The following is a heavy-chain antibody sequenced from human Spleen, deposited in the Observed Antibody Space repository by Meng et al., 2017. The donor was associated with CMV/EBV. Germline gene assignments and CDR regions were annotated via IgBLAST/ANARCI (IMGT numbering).Heavy chain of an antibody. Sequence: SETLSLTCSVSGGSINTYYWIWIRQPPGKGLEWIGYIYYSGSTNYNPSLKSRVTISVDTSKNQFSLKLSSVTAADTAVYYCARALADSHLSFDYWGQGTLVTVSS. CDR1: GGSINTYY. CDR2: IYYSGST. CDR3: ARALADSHLSFDY. V-gene: IGHV4-59*01. D-gene: IGHD6-19*01. J-gene: IGHJ4*02.